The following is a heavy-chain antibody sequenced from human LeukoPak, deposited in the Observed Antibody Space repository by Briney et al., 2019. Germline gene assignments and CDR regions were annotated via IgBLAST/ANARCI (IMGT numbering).Heavy chain of an antibody. CDR1: GYTFTGYY. CDR3: ARASYDYDTRGWVPFDH. Sequence: GSVKVSCKASGYTFTGYYIHWVRQAPGQGLEWMGWINPNSGGTNYAQKFQGRVTMTRDTSISTAYMELNRLRYDDTAVYYCARASYDYDTRGWVPFDHWGQGTLVTVSS. CDR2: INPNSGGT. V-gene: IGHV1-2*02. J-gene: IGHJ4*02. D-gene: IGHD3-22*01.